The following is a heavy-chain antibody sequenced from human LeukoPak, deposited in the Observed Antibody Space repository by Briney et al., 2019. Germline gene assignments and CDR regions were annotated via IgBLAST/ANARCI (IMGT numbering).Heavy chain of an antibody. Sequence: ASVKVSCKASGYTFTGYYMYWVRQAPGQGLEWMGWINPNSGGTNYAQKFQGRVTMTRDTSIGTAYMELSRLRSDDTVVYYCARDQEAGIVGATNDYWGQGTLVTVSS. CDR2: INPNSGGT. CDR3: ARDQEAGIVGATNDY. V-gene: IGHV1-2*02. D-gene: IGHD1-26*01. CDR1: GYTFTGYY. J-gene: IGHJ4*02.